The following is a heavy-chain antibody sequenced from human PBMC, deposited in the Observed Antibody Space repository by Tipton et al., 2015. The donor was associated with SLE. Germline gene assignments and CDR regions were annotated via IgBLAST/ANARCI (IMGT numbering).Heavy chain of an antibody. D-gene: IGHD4-23*01. J-gene: IGHJ4*02. CDR3: ARIGNSSHHFDY. Sequence: TLSLTCSVSGDSISSYYWSWIRQPPGKGLEWIGYIRNSGRTNYNPSLKSRVTMSVETSKNQFSLRLTSVTAADTAVYYCARIGNSSHHFDYWGQGTLVTVSS. CDR1: GDSISSYY. V-gene: IGHV4-59*01. CDR2: IRNSGRT.